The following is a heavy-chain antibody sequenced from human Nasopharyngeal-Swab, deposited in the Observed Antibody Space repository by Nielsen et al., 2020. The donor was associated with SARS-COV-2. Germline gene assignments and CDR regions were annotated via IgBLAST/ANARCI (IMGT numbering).Heavy chain of an antibody. CDR2: IDTDGSTT. CDR1: GYTFSNYW. CDR3: TRDIGGRYGY. D-gene: IGHD1-26*01. V-gene: IGHV3-74*01. Sequence: GALRPSCVGSGYTFSNYWMHWVRQVQGKGLVWVSRIDTDGSTTNYADSVKGRFRISRDNAKNTLYLQMDSLRGEDTAIYFCTRDIGGRYGYWGQGILVTVSS. J-gene: IGHJ4*02.